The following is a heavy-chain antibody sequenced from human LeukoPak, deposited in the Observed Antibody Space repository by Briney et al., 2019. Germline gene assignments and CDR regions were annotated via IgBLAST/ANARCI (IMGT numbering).Heavy chain of an antibody. CDR1: GYTFTSYG. J-gene: IGHJ6*02. CDR2: ISAYNGNT. CDR3: ARHYDFWSGYYTYYYYGMDV. D-gene: IGHD3-3*01. Sequence: ASVKVSCKASGYTFTSYGISWVRQAPGQGLEWMGWISAYNGNTNYAQKLQGRVTMTTDTSTGTAYMELRSLRSDDTAVYYCARHYDFWSGYYTYYYYGMDVWGQGTTVTVSS. V-gene: IGHV1-18*01.